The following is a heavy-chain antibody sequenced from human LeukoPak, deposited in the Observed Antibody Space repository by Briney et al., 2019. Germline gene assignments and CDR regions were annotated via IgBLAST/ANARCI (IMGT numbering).Heavy chain of an antibody. J-gene: IGHJ5*02. V-gene: IGHV1-18*04. CDR3: ARATQTEPVLEWLLWGLNNWFDP. CDR1: GYTFTGYY. D-gene: IGHD3-3*01. CDR2: ISAYNGNT. Sequence: GASVKVSCKASGYTFTGYYMHWVRQAPGQGLEWMGWISAYNGNTNYAQKLQGRVTMTTDTSTSTAYMELRSLRSDDTAVYYCARATQTEPVLEWLLWGLNNWFDPWGQGTLVTVSS.